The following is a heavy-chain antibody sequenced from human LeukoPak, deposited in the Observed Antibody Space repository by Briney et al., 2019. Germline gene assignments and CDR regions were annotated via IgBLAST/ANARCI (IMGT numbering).Heavy chain of an antibody. V-gene: IGHV4-38-2*01. J-gene: IGHJ5*02. CDR1: GYSISSGYY. CDR2: IYHSGST. Sequence: SETLSLTCAVSGYSISSGYYWGWIRPPPGKGLEWIGSIYHSGSTYYNPSLKGRVTISVDTSKNQFSLKLSSVTAADTAVYYCARHSGSYYYNWFDPWGQGTLVTVSS. D-gene: IGHD1-26*01. CDR3: ARHSGSYYYNWFDP.